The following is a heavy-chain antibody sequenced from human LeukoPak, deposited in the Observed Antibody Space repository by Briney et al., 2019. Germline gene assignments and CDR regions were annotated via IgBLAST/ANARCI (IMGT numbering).Heavy chain of an antibody. CDR1: GFTFSSYS. Sequence: PGGSLRLSCAASGFTFSSYSMNWVRQAPGKGLEWVSSISSSSSYIYYADSVKGRFTISRDNAKNSLYLRMNSLRAEDTAVYYCARDSVTIFGVVIKADYWGQGTLVTVSS. J-gene: IGHJ4*02. CDR2: ISSSSSYI. CDR3: ARDSVTIFGVVIKADY. D-gene: IGHD3-3*01. V-gene: IGHV3-21*01.